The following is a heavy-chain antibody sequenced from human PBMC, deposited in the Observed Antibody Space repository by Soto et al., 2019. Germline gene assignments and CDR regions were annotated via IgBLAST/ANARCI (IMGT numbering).Heavy chain of an antibody. CDR3: ARDLGGYDSNWFDP. V-gene: IGHV1-18*01. J-gene: IGHJ5*02. D-gene: IGHD5-12*01. CDR1: GYTFTSYG. CDR2: ISAYNGNT. Sequence: ASVKVSCKASGYTFTSYGISWVRQAPGQGLEWMGWISAYNGNTNYAQKLQGRVTMTTDTSTSTAYMELRSLRSDDTAVYYCARDLGGYDSNWFDPWGQGTLVTVSS.